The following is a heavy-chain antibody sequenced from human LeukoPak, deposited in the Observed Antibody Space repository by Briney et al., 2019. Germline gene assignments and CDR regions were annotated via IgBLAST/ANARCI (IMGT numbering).Heavy chain of an antibody. CDR3: AAEMATVARLD. J-gene: IGHJ4*02. V-gene: IGHV4-34*01. CDR1: GGSFSGYY. Sequence: SETLSLTCAVYGGSFSGYYWSWIRQPPGKGLEWIGEVNHSGSTNYNPSLKSRVTISVDTSKNQFSLKLSSVTAADTAVYYCAAEMATVARLDWGQGTLVTVSS. D-gene: IGHD5-24*01. CDR2: VNHSGST.